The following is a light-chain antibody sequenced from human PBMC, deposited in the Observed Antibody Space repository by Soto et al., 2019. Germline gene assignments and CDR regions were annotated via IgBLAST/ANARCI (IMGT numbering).Light chain of an antibody. CDR1: QNVDTN. CDR2: SAS. Sequence: EVVMTQSPATLSVSPGDRATLSCRASQNVDTNVAWYQQKPGQAPRLLVHSASTRATGIPTRFTGIGSGTDFTLTISRLEPEDFAVYYCQQYGSSPWTFGQGTKVEIK. CDR3: QQYGSSPWT. V-gene: IGKV3-20*01. J-gene: IGKJ1*01.